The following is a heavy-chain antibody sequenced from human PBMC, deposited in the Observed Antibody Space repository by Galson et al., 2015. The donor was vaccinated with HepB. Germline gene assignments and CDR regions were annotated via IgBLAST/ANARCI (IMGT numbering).Heavy chain of an antibody. J-gene: IGHJ4*02. D-gene: IGHD2-15*01. CDR1: GFTFSSYS. CDR3: ARSLQGIGY. Sequence: SLRLSCAASGFTFSSYSMNWVRQAPGKGLEWVSYITSSGSTIYYADSVKGRFTISRDNAKNSLYLEMNSLRVEDTAMYYCARSLQGIGYWGQGTLVTVSS. V-gene: IGHV3-48*01. CDR2: ITSSGSTI.